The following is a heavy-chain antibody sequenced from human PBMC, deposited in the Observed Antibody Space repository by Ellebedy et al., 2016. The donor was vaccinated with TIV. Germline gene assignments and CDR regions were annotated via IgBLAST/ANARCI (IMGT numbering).Heavy chain of an antibody. J-gene: IGHJ6*02. V-gene: IGHV3-49*04. CDR2: IGSKGYGGTT. D-gene: IGHD1-7*01. CDR1: GFTFGDFA. CDR3: TREAANWNYPYYYYNGMDV. Sequence: GESLKISXTASGFTFGDFAISWVRQAPGKGLEWVGFIGSKGYGGTTQYAASVKGRFTISRDASKSIAYLQMNSLKTEDTALYYCTREAANWNYPYYYYNGMDVWGQGTTVTVSS.